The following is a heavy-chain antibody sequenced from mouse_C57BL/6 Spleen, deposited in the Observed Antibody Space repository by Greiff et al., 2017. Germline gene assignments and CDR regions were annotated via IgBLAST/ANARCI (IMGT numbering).Heavy chain of an antibody. D-gene: IGHD3-3*01. V-gene: IGHV1-81*01. CDR3: ARRLGQDYFDY. CDR2: IYPRSGNT. Sequence: VKLVESGAELARPGASVKLSCKASGYTFTSYGISWVKQRTGQGLEWIGEIYPRSGNTYYNEKFKGKATLTADKSSSTAYMELRSLTSEDSAVYFCARRLGQDYFDYWGQGTTLTVSS. J-gene: IGHJ2*01. CDR1: GYTFTSYG.